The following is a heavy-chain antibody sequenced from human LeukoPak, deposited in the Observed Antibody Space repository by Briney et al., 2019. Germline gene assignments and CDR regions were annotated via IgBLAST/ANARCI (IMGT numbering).Heavy chain of an antibody. J-gene: IGHJ5*01. V-gene: IGHV3-23*01. CDR3: ASNFDF. CDR1: GFTFSSYA. CDR2: ISSGGDIT. Sequence: GGSLRLSCAASGFTFSSYALSWVRQAPGKGLEWVSAISSGGDITHYADSVKGRFTISRDNPKNTLFLHFNSLRTEDTAVYYCASNFDFWGQGTLVTVSS.